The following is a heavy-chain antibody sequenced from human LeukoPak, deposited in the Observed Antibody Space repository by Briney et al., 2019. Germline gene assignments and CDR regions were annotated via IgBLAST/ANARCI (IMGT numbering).Heavy chain of an antibody. CDR3: ARSLIPLGMDV. J-gene: IGHJ6*02. D-gene: IGHD2-21*01. CDR1: GFTFSSYE. V-gene: IGHV3-48*03. CDR2: MSSSGTTI. Sequence: GGSLRLSCAASGFTFSSYEVIWVRQAPGKGLECVSYMSSSGTTIHYVDSVKGRFRNSRDNAKNTVYLEMNSLRSEDTAVYYCARSLIPLGMDVWGQGTTVTVSS.